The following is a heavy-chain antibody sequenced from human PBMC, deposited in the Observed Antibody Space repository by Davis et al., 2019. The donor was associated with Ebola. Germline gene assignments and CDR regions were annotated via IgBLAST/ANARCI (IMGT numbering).Heavy chain of an antibody. V-gene: IGHV5-51*01. CDR2: IYPGDSDT. J-gene: IGHJ2*01. D-gene: IGHD6-13*01. CDR3: ARSPLVAATGDWYFDL. Sequence: GESLKISCKGSGYRFTTYWIAWVRQMPGKGLEWMGIIYPGDSDTRYSPSFQDQVTISADKSISTAYLQWSSLKASDTAMYYCARSPLVAATGDWYFDLWGRGTLVTVSS. CDR1: GYRFTTYW.